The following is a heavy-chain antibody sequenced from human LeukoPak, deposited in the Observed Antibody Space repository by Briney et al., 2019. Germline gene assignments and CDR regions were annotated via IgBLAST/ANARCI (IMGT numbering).Heavy chain of an antibody. CDR2: IKQDGSEK. D-gene: IGHD1-26*01. CDR3: ARFSGSYHYYYYGMDV. Sequence: GGSLRLSCAASGFTFSSYWMSWVRQAPGKGLEWVANIKQDGSEKYYVDSVKGRFTISRDNAKNSLYLQMNSLRAEDTAVYYCARFSGSYHYYYYGMDVWGQGTTVTVSS. J-gene: IGHJ6*02. CDR1: GFTFSSYW. V-gene: IGHV3-7*01.